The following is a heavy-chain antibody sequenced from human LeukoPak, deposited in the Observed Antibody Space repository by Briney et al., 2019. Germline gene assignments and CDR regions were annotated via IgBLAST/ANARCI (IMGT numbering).Heavy chain of an antibody. CDR2: IYTSGST. Sequence: SETLSLTCTVSGGSISSYYWSWIRQPAGKGLEWIGRIYTSGSTNYNPSLKSRVSMSVDTSKNQFSLKLSSVTAADTAVYYCARDVDTAMVTYGMDVWGQGTTVTVSS. CDR3: ARDVDTAMVTYGMDV. V-gene: IGHV4-4*07. CDR1: GGSISSYY. J-gene: IGHJ6*02. D-gene: IGHD5-18*01.